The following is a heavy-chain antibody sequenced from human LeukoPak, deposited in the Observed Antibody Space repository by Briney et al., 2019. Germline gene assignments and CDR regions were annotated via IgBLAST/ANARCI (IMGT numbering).Heavy chain of an antibody. J-gene: IGHJ6*03. D-gene: IGHD2-2*02. Sequence: ASVKVSCKASGGTFSSYAISWVRQAPGQGLEWMGGIIPIFGTANYAQKFQGRVTITADESTSTAYMELSSLRSEDTAVYHCARATRADIVVVPAAIEAYYYYYMDVWGKGTTVTVS. CDR3: ARATRADIVVVPAAIEAYYYYYMDV. V-gene: IGHV1-69*13. CDR1: GGTFSSYA. CDR2: IIPIFGTA.